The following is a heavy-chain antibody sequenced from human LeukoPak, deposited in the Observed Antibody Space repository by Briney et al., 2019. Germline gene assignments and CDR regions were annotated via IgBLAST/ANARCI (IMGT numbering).Heavy chain of an antibody. CDR2: IWYDGSNN. CDR1: GFTFSSYG. J-gene: IGHJ4*02. Sequence: GGSLRLSCAASGFTFSSYGMHWVRQAPGKGLEWGAIIWYDGSNNYYADSVKGRFAISRDNSKNTLSLQMNSLRAEDTAVYYCARDSIAVAGCFDSWGQGTLVTVSS. V-gene: IGHV3-33*01. D-gene: IGHD6-19*01. CDR3: ARDSIAVAGCFDS.